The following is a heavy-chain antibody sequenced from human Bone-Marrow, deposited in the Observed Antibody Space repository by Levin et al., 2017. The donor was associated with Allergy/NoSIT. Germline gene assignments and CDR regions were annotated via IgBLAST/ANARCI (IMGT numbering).Heavy chain of an antibody. J-gene: IGHJ4*02. D-gene: IGHD3-9*01. CDR2: ISGSGGDT. Sequence: GGSLRLSCTASGFTFSTYAISWVRQAPGKGLEWVSAISGSGGDTYYADSVKGRFTISRDNSKNTLYLQRNIMRADDTAVYYCAKETLFSRDDLLTLDHWGQGTLVTVSS. CDR3: AKETLFSRDDLLTLDH. V-gene: IGHV3-23*01. CDR1: GFTFSTYA.